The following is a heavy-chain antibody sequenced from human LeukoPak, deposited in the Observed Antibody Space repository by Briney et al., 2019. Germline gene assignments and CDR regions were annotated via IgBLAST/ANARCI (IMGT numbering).Heavy chain of an antibody. V-gene: IGHV3-7*01. CDR2: IKQDGSEK. D-gene: IGHD6-13*01. Sequence: GGSLRPSCAASGFTLSSYWMSWVRQAPGKGLEWVANIKQDGSEKYYVDSVKGRFTISRDNAKNSLYLQMNSLRAEDTAVYYCARGHSGSWFLNFDSWGQGTLVAVSS. J-gene: IGHJ4*02. CDR3: ARGHSGSWFLNFDS. CDR1: GFTLSSYW.